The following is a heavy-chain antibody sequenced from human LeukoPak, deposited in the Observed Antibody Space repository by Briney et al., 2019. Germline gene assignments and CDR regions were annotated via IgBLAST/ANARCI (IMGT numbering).Heavy chain of an antibody. D-gene: IGHD4-23*01. Sequence: GGSLRLSCVASGIKFNIFGMLWVRQAPGKGLVWVSSVGGGNDIHYADSVKGRFTGSRDDAKNTVYLQMNSLRVETTATYFWVKDATPMNSTWDYFDTWGQGTLVTVSS. J-gene: IGHJ4*02. CDR2: VGGGNDI. CDR3: VKDATPMNSTWDYFDT. V-gene: IGHV3-23*01. CDR1: GIKFNIFG.